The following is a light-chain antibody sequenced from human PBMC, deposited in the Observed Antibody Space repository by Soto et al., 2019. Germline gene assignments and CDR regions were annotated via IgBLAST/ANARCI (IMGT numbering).Light chain of an antibody. CDR3: ATGDSSLGVVV. V-gene: IGLV1-51*01. Sequence: QSVLTQPPSVSAAPRQKVTISCSGGTSNIGDNYVCWYQQVPGTAPKLLIYDNNERPPAIPGRFSGSKSGTSATLGITGLQTGDEADYYCATGDSSLGVVVVGGGTKLTVL. CDR1: TSNIGDNY. J-gene: IGLJ2*01. CDR2: DNN.